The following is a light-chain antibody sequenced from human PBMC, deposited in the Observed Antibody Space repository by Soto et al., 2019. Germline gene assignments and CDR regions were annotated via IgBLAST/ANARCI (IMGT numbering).Light chain of an antibody. CDR1: QSVSSSF. J-gene: IGKJ1*01. CDR3: QQYVTSPWA. V-gene: IGKV3-20*01. CDR2: GAS. Sequence: TQSPSTVSASVGDRVTITCRASQSVSSSFLAWYQQKPGQAPRLLIYGASNRATGIPDRFSGSGSGTDFTLTISRLEPEDFAVYYCQQYVTSPWAFGQGTKVAIE.